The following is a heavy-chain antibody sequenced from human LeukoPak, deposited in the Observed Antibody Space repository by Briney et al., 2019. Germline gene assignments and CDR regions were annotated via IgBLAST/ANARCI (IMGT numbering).Heavy chain of an antibody. CDR3: AKSGSIWYYFDY. CDR2: ISYDGSNK. CDR1: GFTFSSYA. Sequence: GSSRRFSCAASGFTFSSYAMHWVRQAPGKGLEWVAVISYDGSNKYYADSVKGRFTISRDNSKNTLYLQINSLRAEDTAVYYCAKSGSIWYYFDYWGQGTLVTVSS. D-gene: IGHD6-13*01. J-gene: IGHJ4*02. V-gene: IGHV3-30-3*02.